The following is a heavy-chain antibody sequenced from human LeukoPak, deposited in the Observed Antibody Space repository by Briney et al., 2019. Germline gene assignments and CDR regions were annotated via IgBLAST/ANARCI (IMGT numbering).Heavy chain of an antibody. CDR1: GFNFSVYY. CDR2: ISSSGSI. CDR3: ARDRGSYSNFDY. D-gene: IGHD1-26*01. Sequence: GGSLRLSCAASGFNFSVYYMSWIRQAPGKGLEWVSYISSSGSIYYADSVKGRFTISRDNAKTSLYLQMISLRAEDTAVYYCARDRGSYSNFDYWGQGTLVTVSS. J-gene: IGHJ4*02. V-gene: IGHV3-11*01.